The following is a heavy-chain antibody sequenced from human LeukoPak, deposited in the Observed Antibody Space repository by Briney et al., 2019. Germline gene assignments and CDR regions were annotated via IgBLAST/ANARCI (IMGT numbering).Heavy chain of an antibody. D-gene: IGHD2-15*01. V-gene: IGHV3-30*18. CDR3: AKDSLPYCSGGTCYEDYFDY. CDR1: GFTFSNYG. CDR2: ISSDESNK. Sequence: GGSLRLSCAASGFTFSNYGMHWVRQAPGKGLEWVAVISSDESNKYFADSVKGRFTVSRDNSKNTLYLQMNSLRTEDTAVYYCAKDSLPYCSGGTCYEDYFDYWGQGTLVTVSS. J-gene: IGHJ4*02.